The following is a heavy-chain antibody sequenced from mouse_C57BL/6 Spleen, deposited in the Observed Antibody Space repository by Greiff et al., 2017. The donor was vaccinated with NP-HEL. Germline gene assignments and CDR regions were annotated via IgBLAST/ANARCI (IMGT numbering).Heavy chain of an antibody. CDR2: INPNNGGT. Sequence: EVQLQQSGPELVKPGASVKISCKASGYTFTDYYMNWVKQSHGKSLEWIGDINPNNGGTSYNQKFKGKATLTVDKSSSTAYMELRSLTSEDSAVYYCAGFITTDEGFAYWGQGTLVTVSA. V-gene: IGHV1-26*01. CDR1: GYTFTDYY. J-gene: IGHJ3*01. CDR3: AGFITTDEGFAY. D-gene: IGHD1-1*01.